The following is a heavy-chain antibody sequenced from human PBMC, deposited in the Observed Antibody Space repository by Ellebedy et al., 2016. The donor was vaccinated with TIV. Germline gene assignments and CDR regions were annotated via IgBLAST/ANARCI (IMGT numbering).Heavy chain of an antibody. J-gene: IGHJ5*02. CDR1: GFTFSSYG. D-gene: IGHD2-21*02. V-gene: IGHV3-33*01. CDR2: IWYDGSNK. Sequence: GESLKISXAASGFTFSSYGMHWVRQAPGKGLEWVAVIWYDGSNKYYADSVKGRFTISRDNSKNTLYLQMNSLRAEDTAVYYCARGGVPVVVTEDSASNWFDPWGQGTLVTVSS. CDR3: ARGGVPVVVTEDSASNWFDP.